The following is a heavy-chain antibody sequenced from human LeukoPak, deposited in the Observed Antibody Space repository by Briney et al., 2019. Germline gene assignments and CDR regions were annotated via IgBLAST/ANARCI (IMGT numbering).Heavy chain of an antibody. V-gene: IGHV1-69*10. Sequence: GASVKVSCKASGGTFSSFPISWVRQAPGQGLEWLGGIIPFLDTTNYAHKFQGRVKITADKSTSTAYLELRSLRSEDTAIYYCARASELGEWFGDLLYIWGQGTTVTVSS. J-gene: IGHJ6*02. CDR2: IIPFLDTT. CDR1: GGTFSSFP. CDR3: ARASELGEWFGDLLYI. D-gene: IGHD3-10*01.